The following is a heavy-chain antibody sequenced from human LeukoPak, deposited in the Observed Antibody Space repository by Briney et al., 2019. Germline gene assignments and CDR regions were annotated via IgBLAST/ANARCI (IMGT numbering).Heavy chain of an antibody. V-gene: IGHV1-2*02. CDR3: ARGLGYCSSTSCADAFDI. CDR2: IHPGTGDT. J-gene: IGHJ3*02. D-gene: IGHD2-2*01. CDR1: GYTFTGYY. Sequence: EASVKVSCKSSGYTFTGYYMHWVRQAPGQGLEWMGWIHPGTGDTKYAQKFQGRVTVTRDTSITTAYMELRSLRSDDTAVYYCARGLGYCSSTSCADAFDIWGQGTMVTVSS.